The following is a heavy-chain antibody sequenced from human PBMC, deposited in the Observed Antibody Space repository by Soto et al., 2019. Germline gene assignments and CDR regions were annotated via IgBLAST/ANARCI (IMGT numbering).Heavy chain of an antibody. Sequence: VQLVQSGAEVKKPGASVRVSCKASGYTFSSNGVSWVRQAPGQGLEWMGWISTFNGNAHYAQKFQGRVTMTTDTSTNTDYMELRSMSSDDTAVYYCARLNGYSSGWYDYWGQGTLVTVSS. CDR1: GYTFSSNG. CDR2: ISTFNGNA. D-gene: IGHD6-19*01. CDR3: ARLNGYSSGWYDY. J-gene: IGHJ4*02. V-gene: IGHV1-18*04.